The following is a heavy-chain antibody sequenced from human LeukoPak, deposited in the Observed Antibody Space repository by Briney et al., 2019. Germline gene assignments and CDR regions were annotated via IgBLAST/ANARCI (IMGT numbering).Heavy chain of an antibody. CDR1: GGTFSSSA. CDR2: FIPIFGTA. Sequence: SVKLSCKPSGGTFSSSAISRVRQAPGHRLECLGGFIPIFGTANYAQKIQGRVTITADESTSTAYMELSSLRSEDTAVYYCARATVVVPAALYNWFDPWGQGTLVTVSS. V-gene: IGHV1-69*01. J-gene: IGHJ5*02. D-gene: IGHD2-2*01. CDR3: ARATVVVPAALYNWFDP.